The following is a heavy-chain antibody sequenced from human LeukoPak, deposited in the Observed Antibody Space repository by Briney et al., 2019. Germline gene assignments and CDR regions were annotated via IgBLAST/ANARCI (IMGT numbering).Heavy chain of an antibody. CDR2: IYPGDSDT. J-gene: IGHJ4*02. CDR3: ARREGNYYDSSGYYYFDY. V-gene: IGHV5-51*01. CDR1: GYSFTSYW. D-gene: IGHD3-22*01. Sequence: GESLLICCTGSGYSFTSYWICWVRQMPGKGLEWMGIIYPGDSDTRYSPSFQGQVTISADKSISTAYLQWSSLKASDTAMYYCARREGNYYDSSGYYYFDYWGQGTLVTVSS.